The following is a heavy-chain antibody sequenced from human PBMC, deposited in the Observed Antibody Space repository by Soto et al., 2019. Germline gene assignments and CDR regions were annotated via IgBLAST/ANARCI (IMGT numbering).Heavy chain of an antibody. V-gene: IGHV4-59*03. CDR3: VSSRSAIYGDALDV. CDR2: IYDDGTT. D-gene: IGHD2-2*01. J-gene: IGHJ3*01. Sequence: SETLSLTCSVSGGSISSYFRNWLRQPPGTGLEWIGYIYDDGTTDYNPSLKSRVTILLDMSKNQFSLKLSSVTAADTAVYYCVSSRSAIYGDALDVWGQGTMVTVSS. CDR1: GGSISSYF.